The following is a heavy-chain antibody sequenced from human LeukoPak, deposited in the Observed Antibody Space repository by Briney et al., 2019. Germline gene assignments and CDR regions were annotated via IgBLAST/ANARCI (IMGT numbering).Heavy chain of an antibody. J-gene: IGHJ6*03. Sequence: KAGGSLRLSCAASGFTFSSYNMNWVRQAPGKGLEWVSSISGSSSYIYYGDSVKGRFTISRDDAKNSLFLQMNSLRAEDTATYYCARGEFGDYYYFYMDVWGKGTTVTVSS. V-gene: IGHV3-21*01. D-gene: IGHD2/OR15-2a*01. CDR3: ARGEFGDYYYFYMDV. CDR1: GFTFSSYN. CDR2: ISGSSSYI.